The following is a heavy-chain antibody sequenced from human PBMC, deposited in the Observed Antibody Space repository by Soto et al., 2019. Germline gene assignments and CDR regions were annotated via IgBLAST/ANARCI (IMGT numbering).Heavy chain of an antibody. CDR3: ARGYYDYVWGSYRFSNYGMDV. CDR2: IYSGGST. D-gene: IGHD3-16*02. Sequence: GGSLRLSCAASGFTVSSNYMSWVRQAPGKGLEWVSVIYSGGSTYYADSVKGRFTISRHNSKNTLYLQMNSLRAEDTAVYYCARGYYDYVWGSYRFSNYGMDVWGQGTTVTVSS. J-gene: IGHJ6*02. CDR1: GFTVSSNY. V-gene: IGHV3-53*04.